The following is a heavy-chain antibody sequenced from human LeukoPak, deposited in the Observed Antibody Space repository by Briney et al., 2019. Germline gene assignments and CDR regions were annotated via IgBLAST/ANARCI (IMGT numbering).Heavy chain of an antibody. CDR1: GGSFSGYY. D-gene: IGHD3-3*01. CDR2: INHSGST. J-gene: IGHJ3*02. CDR3: ARVPPFGVVIEAFDI. V-gene: IGHV4-34*01. Sequence: SETLFLTCAVYGGSFSGYYWSWIRQPPGKGLEWIGEINHSGSTNYNPSLKSRVTISVDTSKNQFSLKLSSVTAADTAVYYCARVPPFGVVIEAFDIWGQGTMVTVSS.